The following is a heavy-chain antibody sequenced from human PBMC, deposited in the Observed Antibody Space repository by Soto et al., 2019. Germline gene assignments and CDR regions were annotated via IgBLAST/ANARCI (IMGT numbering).Heavy chain of an antibody. CDR2: ISYDGSTE. V-gene: IGHV3-30*18. CDR3: TKDDGYSDSTYYHYFGMDV. J-gene: IGHJ6*02. D-gene: IGHD4-17*01. CDR1: GFTFSGYY. Sequence: GGSLRLSCAASGFTFSGYYMHWVRQAPGKGLEWVAVISYDGSTEYYADSVKGRFTISRDNSANRLFLQMNSLRPEDTAVYYCTKDDGYSDSTYYHYFGMDVWGQGTTVTVSS.